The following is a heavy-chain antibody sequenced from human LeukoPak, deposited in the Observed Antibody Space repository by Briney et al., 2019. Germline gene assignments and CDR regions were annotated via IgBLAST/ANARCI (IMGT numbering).Heavy chain of an antibody. J-gene: IGHJ6*02. V-gene: IGHV4-59*01. D-gene: IGHD1-26*01. CDR3: ARAIEEPHYYYYGMDV. Sequence: SETLSLTCSVSGGSISHYYWSWIRQPPGRGLEWIGYMYYTGSTNSNPSLKSRVAISLDTSKNQFSQKLSSVTAADTAVYYCARAIEEPHYYYYGMDVWGPETTVTVSS. CDR2: MYYTGST. CDR1: GGSISHYY.